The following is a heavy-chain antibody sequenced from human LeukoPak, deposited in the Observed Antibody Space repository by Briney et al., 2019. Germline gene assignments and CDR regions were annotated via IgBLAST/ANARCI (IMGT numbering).Heavy chain of an antibody. J-gene: IGHJ4*02. CDR3: ARGIGSTTVTTLEYYFDY. V-gene: IGHV1-8*01. CDR2: MNPNSGNT. Sequence: GASVKVSCKASGYTFTSYDINWVRQATGQGLEWMGWMNPNSGNTGYAQKFQGRGTMTRNTSISTAYMELSSLRSEDTAVYYCARGIGSTTVTTLEYYFDYWGQGTLVTVSS. CDR1: GYTFTSYD. D-gene: IGHD4-17*01.